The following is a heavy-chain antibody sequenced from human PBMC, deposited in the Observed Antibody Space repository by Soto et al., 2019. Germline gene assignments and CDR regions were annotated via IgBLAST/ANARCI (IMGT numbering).Heavy chain of an antibody. Sequence: QITLKESGPTLVKPTQTLTLTCTFSGFSLSTSGVGVGWIRQPPGKALEWLALIYWDDDKRYSPSLKSRLTIPKDTSKNQVVLTMTNMDPVDTATYYCAHRGNCDQTYYFDYWGQGTLVTVSS. CDR2: IYWDDDK. J-gene: IGHJ4*02. CDR1: GFSLSTSGVG. V-gene: IGHV2-5*02. CDR3: AHRGNCDQTYYFDY. D-gene: IGHD1-7*01.